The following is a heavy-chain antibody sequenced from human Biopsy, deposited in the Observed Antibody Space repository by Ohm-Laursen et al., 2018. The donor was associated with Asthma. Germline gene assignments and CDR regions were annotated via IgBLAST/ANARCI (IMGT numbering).Heavy chain of an antibody. CDR2: VNTGNGDT. Sequence: ASVKVSCNASGYNFISFAIHWVRQAPGQRLEWMGWVNTGNGDTKYSQKFQGRVTITRDTSASTAYMELRSLRSEDKATYYCARTYYDFLTGQVKDVFGVWGQGTMVTVSS. V-gene: IGHV1-3*04. CDR3: ARTYYDFLTGQVKDVFGV. CDR1: GYNFISFA. D-gene: IGHD3-9*01. J-gene: IGHJ3*01.